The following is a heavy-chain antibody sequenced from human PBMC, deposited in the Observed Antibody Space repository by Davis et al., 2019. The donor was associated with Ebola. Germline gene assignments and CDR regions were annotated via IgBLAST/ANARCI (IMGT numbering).Heavy chain of an antibody. CDR1: EFTFSSYE. CDR3: AREAPFCGGDCLDY. Sequence: GESLKISCAAPEFTFSSYEMNWVRQAPGKGLEWVSYIDSSASTTYYADSVKGRFTISRDNAKNSLFLQMNSLTAEDTALYYCAREAPFCGGDCLDYWGQGTLVTVSS. CDR2: IDSSASTT. D-gene: IGHD2-21*01. J-gene: IGHJ4*02. V-gene: IGHV3-48*03.